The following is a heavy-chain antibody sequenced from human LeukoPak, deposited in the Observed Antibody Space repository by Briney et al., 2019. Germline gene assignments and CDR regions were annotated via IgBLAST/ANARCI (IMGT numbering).Heavy chain of an antibody. CDR2: IYYSGST. Sequence: SETLSLTCTVSGGSISSYYWSWIRQPPGKGLEWIGYIYYSGSTNYNPSLKSRVTISVDTSKNQFSLKLSPVTAADTAVYYCARHYYDSSIDYWGQGTLVTVSS. CDR3: ARHYYDSSIDY. J-gene: IGHJ4*02. CDR1: GGSISSYY. V-gene: IGHV4-59*08. D-gene: IGHD3-22*01.